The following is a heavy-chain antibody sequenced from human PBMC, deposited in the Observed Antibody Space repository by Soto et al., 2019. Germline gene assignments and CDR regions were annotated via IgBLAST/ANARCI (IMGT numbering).Heavy chain of an antibody. D-gene: IGHD3-10*01. J-gene: IGHJ4*02. Sequence: SATLSLTRSCTGHSISIGCYWGLIRPPPGKGLEWIGSFYHSGSTYYNPSLKSRVTISVDTSKNQFSLKLSSVTAADTAVYYCAGGEYYGSGNYFDYWGQGTLVTVSS. CDR1: GHSISIGCY. CDR3: AGGEYYGSGNYFDY. CDR2: FYHSGST. V-gene: IGHV4-38-2*02.